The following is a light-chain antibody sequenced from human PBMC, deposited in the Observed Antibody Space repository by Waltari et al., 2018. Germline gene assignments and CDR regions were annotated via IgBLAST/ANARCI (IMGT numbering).Light chain of an antibody. Sequence: DIQMTQSPSTLSASVGDRVTITCRASQSISNWLAWYQQKPGKAPKLLIYKASSLESGVPSRFSGSGSGTEFTLSISSLQPDDFATYYCQQYNSYPWTCGQGTKVEIK. V-gene: IGKV1-5*03. CDR2: KAS. J-gene: IGKJ1*01. CDR1: QSISNW. CDR3: QQYNSYPWT.